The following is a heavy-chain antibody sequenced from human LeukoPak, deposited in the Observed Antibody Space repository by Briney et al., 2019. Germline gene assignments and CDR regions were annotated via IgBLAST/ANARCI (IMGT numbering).Heavy chain of an antibody. J-gene: IGHJ4*02. CDR2: IVVGSGNT. V-gene: IGHV1-58*01. D-gene: IGHD3-10*01. CDR3: ATQIEYYYGSGSYDY. Sequence: SVKVSCKASGFTFTSSAVQWVRQARGQRLEWIGWIVVGSGNTNYAQKFQERVTITRDMSTSIAYMELSSLRSEDTAVYYCATQIEYYYGSGSYDYWGQGTLVTVSS. CDR1: GFTFTSSA.